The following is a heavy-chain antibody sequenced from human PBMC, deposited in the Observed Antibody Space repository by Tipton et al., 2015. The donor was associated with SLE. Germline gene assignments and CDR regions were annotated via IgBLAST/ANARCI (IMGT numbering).Heavy chain of an antibody. CDR1: GFTFSDYY. Sequence: SLRLSCAASGFTFSDYYMSWIRQAPGKGLEWVSYICSSGSTIYYADSVKGQFTISRDYAKTSLYLQKNSLKAEGTAVYYCARDRGCSIFSCYTPYYFGYWGQGTLGTVSS. V-gene: IGHV3-11*01. CDR3: ARDRGCSIFSCYTPYYFGY. CDR2: ICSSGSTI. J-gene: IGHJ4*02. D-gene: IGHD2-2*02.